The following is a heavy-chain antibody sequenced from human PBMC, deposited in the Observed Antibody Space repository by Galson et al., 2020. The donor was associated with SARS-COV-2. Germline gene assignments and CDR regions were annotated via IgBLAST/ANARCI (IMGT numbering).Heavy chain of an antibody. V-gene: IGHV1-69*13. CDR1: GGTFSSYA. CDR3: VRVSNYYDSSGYYRPLDI. D-gene: IGHD3-22*01. J-gene: IGHJ3*02. CDR2: IIPIFGTT. Sequence: SVKVYCKASGGTFSSYAISWERQAPGQGLECMGGIIPIFGTTNYAQKFQGRVTLTADESTSTAYMELSSLRSVDTAVYYSVRVSNYYDSSGYYRPLDIWGQGTMVTVSS.